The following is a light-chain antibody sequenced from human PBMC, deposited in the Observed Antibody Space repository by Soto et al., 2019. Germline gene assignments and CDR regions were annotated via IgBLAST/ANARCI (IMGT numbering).Light chain of an antibody. CDR2: DAS. V-gene: IGKV3-15*01. J-gene: IGKJ1*01. CDR1: QSVAGN. CDR3: QQYTSWHWT. Sequence: EIVMTQSPATLSVSPGERATLSCRASQSVAGNLAWYQQKPGQAPRLLIYDASTRATGIPARFSGSGSGTESTVTISSVQGEDFAFYYWQQYTSWHWTFGQGTKVEIK.